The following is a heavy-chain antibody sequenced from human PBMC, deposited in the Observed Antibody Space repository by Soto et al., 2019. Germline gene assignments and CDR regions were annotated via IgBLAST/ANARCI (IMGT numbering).Heavy chain of an antibody. J-gene: IGHJ3*02. Sequence: SVKVSCKASGGTFSSYAISWVRQAPGQGLECMGGIIPILGTTNHAQKFQGRVTITADESTSTAYMELSSLRSEDTAVYYCARGCKGGVVADNDAFAIWGQGTMVTVSS. CDR3: ARGCKGGVVADNDAFAI. CDR1: GGTFSSYA. D-gene: IGHD2-15*01. CDR2: IIPILGTT. V-gene: IGHV1-69*13.